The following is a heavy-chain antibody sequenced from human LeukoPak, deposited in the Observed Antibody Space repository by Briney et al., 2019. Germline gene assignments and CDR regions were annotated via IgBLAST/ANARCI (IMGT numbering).Heavy chain of an antibody. Sequence: PGGSLRLSCAASGFTFSSFDMTWVRQARGKGLEWVSTICVSATNTYYADSVKGRFTISRDNSKNTLYLQMNSLRADDTAVYYCATITSMRVVLISWGQGTLVTVSS. J-gene: IGHJ1*01. CDR3: ATITSMRVVLIS. V-gene: IGHV3-23*01. CDR2: ICVSATNT. CDR1: GFTFSSFD. D-gene: IGHD3-22*01.